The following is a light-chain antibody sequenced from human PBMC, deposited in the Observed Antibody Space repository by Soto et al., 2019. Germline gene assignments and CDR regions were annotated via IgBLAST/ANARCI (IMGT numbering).Light chain of an antibody. Sequence: DIVMTQSPDSLAVSLGERATINCKSSQRVLYSSNYKNYLAWYQQKPGQPPKLLIYWASTRESGVPDRFSGSGSGTDFTLSISSLQAEDVAVYYCQQYYSPPNTFGQGTKLEIK. V-gene: IGKV4-1*01. J-gene: IGKJ2*01. CDR3: QQYYSPPNT. CDR2: WAS. CDR1: QRVLYSSNYKNY.